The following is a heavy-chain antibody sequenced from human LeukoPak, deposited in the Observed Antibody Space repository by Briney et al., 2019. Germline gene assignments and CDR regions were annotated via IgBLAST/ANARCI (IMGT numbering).Heavy chain of an antibody. J-gene: IGHJ6*02. V-gene: IGHV3-23*01. CDR3: VREIQVAVYGGHYYYGLDV. CDR2: ISGSGGST. D-gene: IGHD4/OR15-4a*01. CDR1: GFTFSSYA. Sequence: GGSLRLSCAASGFTFSSYAMSWVRQAPGKGLEWVSAISGSGGSTYYADSVKGRFTISRDNSKNTLYLQMNSLRAGDTAVYYCVREIQVAVYGGHYYYGLDVWGQGTTVTVSS.